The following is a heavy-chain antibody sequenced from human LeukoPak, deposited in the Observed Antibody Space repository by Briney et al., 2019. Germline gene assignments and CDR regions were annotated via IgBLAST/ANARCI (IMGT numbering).Heavy chain of an antibody. D-gene: IGHD3-16*01. CDR3: ARDLLGVSIDY. V-gene: IGHV3-21*01. Sequence: GGSLRLSCAASGFTFSSYSMDWVRQAPGKGLEWVSSISSSSSYIYYADSVKGRFTISRDNAKNSLYLQMNSLRAEDTAVYYCARDLLGVSIDYWGQGTLVTVSS. CDR1: GFTFSSYS. CDR2: ISSSSSYI. J-gene: IGHJ4*02.